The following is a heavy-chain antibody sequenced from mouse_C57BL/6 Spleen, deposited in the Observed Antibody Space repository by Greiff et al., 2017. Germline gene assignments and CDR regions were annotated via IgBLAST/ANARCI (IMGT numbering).Heavy chain of an antibody. D-gene: IGHD2-13*01. CDR1: GYNITGYW. CDR2: IYPGSGST. J-gene: IGHJ2*01. CDR3: ARRLEADY. V-gene: IGHV1-55*01. Sequence: QVKLQQPGAELVKPGASVKMSCKASGYNITGYWITWVKQRPEQGLEWIGDIYPGSGSTNYNEKFKSKATLTVDTSSSTAYMQLSSLTSEDSAVYYCARRLEADYWGQGTTLTVSS.